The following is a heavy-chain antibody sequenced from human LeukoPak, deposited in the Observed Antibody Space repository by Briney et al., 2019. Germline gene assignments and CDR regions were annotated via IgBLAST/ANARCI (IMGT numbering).Heavy chain of an antibody. V-gene: IGHV4-31*03. CDR1: GGSISSGGYY. D-gene: IGHD3-10*01. CDR2: IYYSGST. Sequence: SETLSLTCSVSGGSISSGGYYWSWIRQHPGKGLEWIGYIYYSGSTYYNPSLKSRVTISVDTSKNQFSLKLSSVTAADTAVYYCARGGRYYYGNWFDPWGQGTLVTVSS. J-gene: IGHJ5*02. CDR3: ARGGRYYYGNWFDP.